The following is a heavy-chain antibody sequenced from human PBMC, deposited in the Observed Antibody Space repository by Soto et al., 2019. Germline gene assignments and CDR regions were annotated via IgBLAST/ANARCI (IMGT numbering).Heavy chain of an antibody. V-gene: IGHV1-69*13. J-gene: IGHJ4*02. CDR2: IVPVFGRP. D-gene: IGHD5-12*01. CDR1: GGSFSNFG. Sequence: SVKVSCKASGGSFSNFGISWVRQAPGQGLEWMGGIVPVFGRPNYAQRFRGRLTITADESTSTGYMGLISLRSDDTAVYYCAREGSGYNFWGQGTQVTVSS. CDR3: AREGSGYNF.